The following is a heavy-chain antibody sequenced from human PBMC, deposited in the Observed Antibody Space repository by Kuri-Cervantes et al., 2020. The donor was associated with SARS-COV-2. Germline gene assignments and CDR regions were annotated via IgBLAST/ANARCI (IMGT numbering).Heavy chain of an antibody. V-gene: IGHV3-23*01. CDR3: AKDCDV. CDR1: GFSFSSYS. Sequence: GESLKISCTTSGFSFSSYSMSWVRQAPGKGLEWVSAISGSGGSTYYADSVKGRFTIPRDNSKNTLYLQMDSLRAEDTAVYYCAKDCDVWGKGTTVTVSS. J-gene: IGHJ6*04. CDR2: ISGSGGST.